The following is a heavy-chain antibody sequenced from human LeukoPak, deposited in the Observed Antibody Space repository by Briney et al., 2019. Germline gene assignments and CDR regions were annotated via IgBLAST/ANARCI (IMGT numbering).Heavy chain of an antibody. V-gene: IGHV3-15*01. D-gene: IGHD3-10*01. Sequence: PGGSLRLSCAASGFTFSTFAMIWVRQSPGKGLEWVGRIKSKTDGGTTDYAAPVKGRFTISRDNSKNTLYLQMNSLRAEDTAVYYCAKDYGVVRGGPVRGIDYWGQGTLVTVSS. CDR3: AKDYGVVRGGPVRGIDY. CDR2: IKSKTDGGTT. CDR1: GFTFSTFA. J-gene: IGHJ4*02.